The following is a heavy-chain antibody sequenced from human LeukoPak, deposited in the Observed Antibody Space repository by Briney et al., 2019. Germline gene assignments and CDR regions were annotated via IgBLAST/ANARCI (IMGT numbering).Heavy chain of an antibody. D-gene: IGHD5-18*01. CDR3: ARENVDTAMVYSYYYGMDV. V-gene: IGHV3-66*01. Sequence: GGSLRLSCAASGFTVSSNYMTWVRQAPGKGLEWVSVIYSGGSTYYADSVKGRFTISRDNSKNTLYLQMNSLRAEDTAVYYCARENVDTAMVYSYYYGMDVWGQGTTVTVSS. CDR1: GFTVSSNY. J-gene: IGHJ6*02. CDR2: IYSGGST.